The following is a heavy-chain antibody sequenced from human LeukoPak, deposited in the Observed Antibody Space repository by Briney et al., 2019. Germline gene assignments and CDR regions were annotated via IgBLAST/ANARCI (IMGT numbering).Heavy chain of an antibody. CDR3: ATLLGYCSSTSCSPFDY. CDR2: ISGSGGST. Sequence: AGGSLRLSCAASGFTFSSYAMSWVRQALGKGLEWVSAISGSGGSTYYADSVKGRFTISRDNSKNTLYLQMNSLRAEDTAVYYCATLLGYCSSTSCSPFDYWGQGTLVTVSS. J-gene: IGHJ4*02. V-gene: IGHV3-23*01. D-gene: IGHD2-2*01. CDR1: GFTFSSYA.